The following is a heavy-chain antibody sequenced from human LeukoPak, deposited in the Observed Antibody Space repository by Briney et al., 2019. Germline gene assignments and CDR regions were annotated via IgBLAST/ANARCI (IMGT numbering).Heavy chain of an antibody. CDR2: VIGSYT. Sequence: PGGSQRLSCAASGFTFSSYVMSWVRQAPGEGLEWVSAVIGSYTYHADSVKGRFTISRDNSKNTLFLEMNSLRAGDTAVYYCAKGSSSSRPYYFDSWGLGTLVIVSS. D-gene: IGHD6-13*01. J-gene: IGHJ4*02. CDR1: GFTFSSYV. CDR3: AKGSSSSRPYYFDS. V-gene: IGHV3-23*01.